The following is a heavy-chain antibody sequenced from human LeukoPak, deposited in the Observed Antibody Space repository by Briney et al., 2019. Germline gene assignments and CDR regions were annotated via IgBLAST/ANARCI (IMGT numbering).Heavy chain of an antibody. CDR1: GYTLTELS. CDR2: FAPEDGDT. Sequence: VKVSCKVSGYTLTELSMHWVRQAPGKGLEWMGGFAPEDGDTIYAQKFQGRVTMTENTSTDTAYMELSSLRSEDTAVYYCALYYYGSGRGLNWFDPWGQGTLVTVSS. J-gene: IGHJ5*02. V-gene: IGHV1-24*01. CDR3: ALYYYGSGRGLNWFDP. D-gene: IGHD3-10*01.